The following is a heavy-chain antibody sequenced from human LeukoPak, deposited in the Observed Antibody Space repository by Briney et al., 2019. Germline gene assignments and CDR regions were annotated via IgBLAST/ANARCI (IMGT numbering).Heavy chain of an antibody. V-gene: IGHV1-2*06. Sequence: ASVKISCTASGYTFTGYYIHWVRQAPGQGLECMGRINPNSGGTNYAQKFQGRVTMTRETSISTAYMEMNRLRSDDTAVYYCARVDILDPKDYWGQGTLVTVSS. CDR1: GYTFTGYY. D-gene: IGHD3-9*01. CDR3: ARVDILDPKDY. J-gene: IGHJ4*02. CDR2: INPNSGGT.